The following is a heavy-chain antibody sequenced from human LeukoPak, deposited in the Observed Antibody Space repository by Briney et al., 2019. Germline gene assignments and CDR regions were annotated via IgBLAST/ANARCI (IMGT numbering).Heavy chain of an antibody. CDR2: IYYSGST. J-gene: IGHJ4*02. V-gene: IGHV4-39*07. CDR1: GGSISSSSYY. D-gene: IGHD6-6*01. Sequence: SETLSLTCTVSGGSISSSSYYWGWIRQPPGKGLEWIGSIYYSGSTYYNPSLKSRVTISVDTSKNQFSLKLSSVTAADTAVYYCARDSYTARPGRDWGQGTLVTVSS. CDR3: ARDSYTARPGRD.